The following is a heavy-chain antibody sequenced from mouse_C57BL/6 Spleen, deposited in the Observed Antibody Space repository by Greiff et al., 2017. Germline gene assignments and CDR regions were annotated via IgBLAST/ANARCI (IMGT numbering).Heavy chain of an antibody. D-gene: IGHD1-1*01. J-gene: IGHJ1*03. CDR2: IHPNSGST. Sequence: QVQLQQPGAELVKPGASVKLSCKASGYTFTSYWMPRVKQRPGQGLEWIGMIHPNSGSTNYNEKFKSKATLTVDKSSSTAYMQLSSLTSEDAAVYYCARSDYGSPDFDVWGTGTTVTVSS. CDR1: GYTFTSYW. V-gene: IGHV1-64*01. CDR3: ARSDYGSPDFDV.